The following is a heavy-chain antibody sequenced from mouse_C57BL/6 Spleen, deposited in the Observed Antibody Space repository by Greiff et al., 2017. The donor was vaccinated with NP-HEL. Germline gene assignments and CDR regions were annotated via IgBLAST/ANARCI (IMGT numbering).Heavy chain of an antibody. Sequence: EVQVVESEGGLVQPGSSMKLSCTASGFTFSDYYMAWVRQVPEKGLEWVANINYDGSSTYYLDSLKSRFIISRDNAKNILYLQMSSLKSEDTATYYCARGEYYYGSSLFDYWGQGTTLTVSS. D-gene: IGHD1-1*01. CDR1: GFTFSDYY. CDR3: ARGEYYYGSSLFDY. V-gene: IGHV5-16*01. CDR2: INYDGSST. J-gene: IGHJ2*01.